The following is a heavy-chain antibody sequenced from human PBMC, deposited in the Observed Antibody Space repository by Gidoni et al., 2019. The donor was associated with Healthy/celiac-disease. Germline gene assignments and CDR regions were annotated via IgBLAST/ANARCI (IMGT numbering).Heavy chain of an antibody. D-gene: IGHD5-12*01. Sequence: EVQLVESGGGLVKTGGSLRLSCAASGFHFSSYSMNWVRQAPGKGLEWVSSISSSSSYIYYADSVKGRFTISRDNAKNSLYLQMNSLRAEDTAVYYCARDSYGLQYYYYGMDVWGQGTTVTVSS. CDR2: ISSSSSYI. V-gene: IGHV3-21*01. CDR1: GFHFSSYS. CDR3: ARDSYGLQYYYYGMDV. J-gene: IGHJ6*02.